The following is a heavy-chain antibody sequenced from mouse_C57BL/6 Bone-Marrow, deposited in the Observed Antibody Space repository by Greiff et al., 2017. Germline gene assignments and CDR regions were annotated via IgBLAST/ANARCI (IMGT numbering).Heavy chain of an antibody. CDR2: IDPETGGT. J-gene: IGHJ3*01. CDR3: TRRSIVIRFAY. D-gene: IGHD2-12*01. V-gene: IGHV1-15*01. CDR1: GYTFTDYE. Sequence: QVQLQQSGAELVRPGASVTLSCKASGYTFTDYEMHWVKQTPVHGLEWIGAIDPETGGTAYNQKFKGKAILTADKSSSTAYMELRSLTSEDSAVYYCTRRSIVIRFAYWGQGTLVTVSA.